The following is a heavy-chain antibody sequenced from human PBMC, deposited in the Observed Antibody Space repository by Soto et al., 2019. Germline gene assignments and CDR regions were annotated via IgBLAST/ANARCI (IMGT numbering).Heavy chain of an antibody. J-gene: IGHJ6*02. Sequence: PSQTLSLTCVISGDSVSSNSAAWNWIRQSPSRGLEWLGRTYYRSKWYNDYAVSVKSRITINPDTSKNQFSLQLNSVTPEDTAVYYCARSYSYSSPGYYYYYYGMDVWGQGTTVTVSS. CDR2: TYYRSKWYN. V-gene: IGHV6-1*01. D-gene: IGHD6-13*01. CDR1: GDSVSSNSAA. CDR3: ARSYSYSSPGYYYYYYGMDV.